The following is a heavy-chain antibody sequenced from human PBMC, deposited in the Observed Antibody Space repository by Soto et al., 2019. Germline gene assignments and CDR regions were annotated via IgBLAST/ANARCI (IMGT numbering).Heavy chain of an antibody. V-gene: IGHV1-18*01. CDR3: ARGGYYYGSGSSLYMDV. CDR1: GYTFTSYG. D-gene: IGHD3-10*01. CDR2: ISAYNGNT. J-gene: IGHJ6*03. Sequence: QVQLVQSGAEVKKPGASVKVSCKASGYTFTSYGISWVRQAPGQGLEWMGWISAYNGNTNYAQKLQGRVTMTTDTSTSTAYMELSSLRSDDTAVYYGARGGYYYGSGSSLYMDVWGKGTTVTVSS.